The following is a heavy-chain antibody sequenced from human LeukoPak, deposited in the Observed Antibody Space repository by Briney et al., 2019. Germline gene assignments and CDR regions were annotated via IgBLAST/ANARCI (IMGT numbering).Heavy chain of an antibody. Sequence: ASVNVSCKASGYTFTGYYMHWVRQAPGQGLEWMGWINPNSGGTNYAQKFQGRVTMTRDTSISTAYMELSRLRSDDTAVYYCARDLLLELDYYYYYYMDVWGKGTTVTVSS. V-gene: IGHV1-2*02. CDR2: INPNSGGT. CDR1: GYTFTGYY. D-gene: IGHD1-1*01. CDR3: ARDLLLELDYYYYYYMDV. J-gene: IGHJ6*03.